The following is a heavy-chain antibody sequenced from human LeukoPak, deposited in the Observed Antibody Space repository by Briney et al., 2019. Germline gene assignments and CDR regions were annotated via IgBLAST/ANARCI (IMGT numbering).Heavy chain of an antibody. CDR2: ISYDGSNE. Sequence: AGGSLRLSCAASGFTFSTYGMHWVRQAPGKGLEWVAVISYDGSNEYYADSVKGRFTISRDNSKNTLYLQMNSLRAEDTAVYYCARGSDFWSGYHSLGMDVWGQGTTVTVSS. J-gene: IGHJ6*02. V-gene: IGHV3-30*03. CDR1: GFTFSTYG. CDR3: ARGSDFWSGYHSLGMDV. D-gene: IGHD3-3*01.